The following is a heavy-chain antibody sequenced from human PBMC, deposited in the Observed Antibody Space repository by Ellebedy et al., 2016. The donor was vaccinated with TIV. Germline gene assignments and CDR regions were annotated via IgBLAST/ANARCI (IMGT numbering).Heavy chain of an antibody. CDR1: GFTFSVHW. J-gene: IGHJ4*02. Sequence: GESLKISXTGSGFTFSVHWMTWVRQVPGRGLEWVAHMNPDGSEEDYLDSVRGRFSISRDNAKSSVYLQMNSLRAEDTAVYFCARGLSEADLSPLDYWGQGTLVTVSS. CDR3: ARGLSEADLSPLDY. V-gene: IGHV3-7*03. CDR2: MNPDGSEE. D-gene: IGHD3-16*02.